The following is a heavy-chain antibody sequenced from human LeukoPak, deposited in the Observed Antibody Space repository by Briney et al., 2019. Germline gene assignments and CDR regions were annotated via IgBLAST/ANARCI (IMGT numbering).Heavy chain of an antibody. Sequence: PGGSLRLSCAASGFTFGTSWMSWVREVPGKGLEWVANIKKDGSETYYVASVKGRFTISRDNAKNSLYLQMNSLRAEDTAMYYCARGRYSGTTYYFDYWGQGTLVTVSS. V-gene: IGHV3-7*03. CDR3: ARGRYSGTTYYFDY. D-gene: IGHD5-12*01. CDR2: IKKDGSET. CDR1: GFTFGTSW. J-gene: IGHJ4*02.